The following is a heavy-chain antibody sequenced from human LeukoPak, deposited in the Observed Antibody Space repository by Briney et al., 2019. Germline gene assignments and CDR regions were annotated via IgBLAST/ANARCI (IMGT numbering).Heavy chain of an antibody. V-gene: IGHV3-30*02. CDR3: AKVRAPLWGKDY. J-gene: IGHJ4*02. CDR1: GFTFSSYG. D-gene: IGHD3-16*01. Sequence: PGGSLRLSCAASGFTFSSYGMHWVRQAPGKGLEWVAFIRYDGSNKYYADSVKGRFTISRDNAKNTLYLQMNSLRAEDTAVYYCAKVRAPLWGKDYWGQGTLVTVSS. CDR2: IRYDGSNK.